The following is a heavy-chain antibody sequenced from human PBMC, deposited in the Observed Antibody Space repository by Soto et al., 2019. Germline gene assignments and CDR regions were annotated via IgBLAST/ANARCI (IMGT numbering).Heavy chain of an antibody. CDR3: ARDALRYFDWLLSGFEY. D-gene: IGHD3-9*01. J-gene: IGHJ4*02. CDR2: IKQDGSEK. CDR1: GFTFSSYW. V-gene: IGHV3-7*05. Sequence: GGSLRLSCAASGFTFSSYWMSWVRQAPGKGLEWVANIKQDGSEKYYVDSVKGRFTISRDNAKNSLYLQMNSLRAEDTAVYYCARDALRYFDWLLSGFEYWGQGTLVTVSS.